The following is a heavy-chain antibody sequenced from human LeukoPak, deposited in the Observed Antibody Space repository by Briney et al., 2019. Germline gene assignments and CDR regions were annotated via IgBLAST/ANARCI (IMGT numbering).Heavy chain of an antibody. CDR3: ARDLYDFWSGYYHDY. CDR1: GYSISGGYY. CDR2: IYHSGST. V-gene: IGHV4-38-2*02. Sequence: SETLSLTCTVSGYSISGGYYWGWIRQPPGKGLEWIGSIYHSGSTYYNPSLKSRVTISVDTSKNQFSLKLSSVTAADTAVYYCARDLYDFWSGYYHDYWGQGTLVTVSS. D-gene: IGHD3-3*01. J-gene: IGHJ4*02.